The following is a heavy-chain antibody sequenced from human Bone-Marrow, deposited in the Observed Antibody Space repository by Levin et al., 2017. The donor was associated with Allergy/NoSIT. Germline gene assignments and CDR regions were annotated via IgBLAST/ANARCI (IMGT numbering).Heavy chain of an antibody. CDR2: IRSKANTYAT. CDR3: TRLWDFQVDYQMVSLQDNWFDP. D-gene: IGHD2-2*01. V-gene: IGHV3-73*01. J-gene: IGHJ5*02. CDR1: GFTFSGSA. Sequence: QSGESLKISCAASGFTFSGSAMHWVRQASGKGLEWVGRIRSKANTYATAYAASVKGRFTISRDDSKNTAFLQMNSLKTDDTAVYYCTRLWDFQVDYQMVSLQDNWFDPWGQGTLVTVSS.